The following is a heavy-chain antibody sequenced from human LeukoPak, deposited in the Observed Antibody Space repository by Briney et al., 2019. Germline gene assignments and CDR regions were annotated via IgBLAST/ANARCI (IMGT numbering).Heavy chain of an antibody. CDR3: AKLGGQELHNYYVAV. V-gene: IGHV3-23*01. CDR2: IIDSGEST. J-gene: IGHJ6*03. Sequence: GGSLRLSCAASGYTFSSYAMSWVRQAPGKGLEWVSGIIDSGESTYYANFAKGRFTISRDNSNNTLYLQMNSLRAEDTAVYYCAKLGGQELHNYYVAVCGKGTTVAVSS. D-gene: IGHD3-16*01. CDR1: GYTFSSYA.